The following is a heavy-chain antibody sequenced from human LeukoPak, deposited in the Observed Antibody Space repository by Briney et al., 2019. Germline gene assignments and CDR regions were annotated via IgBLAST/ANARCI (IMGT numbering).Heavy chain of an antibody. D-gene: IGHD1-26*01. V-gene: IGHV3-23*01. CDR2: ISGSGGST. CDR3: AKRGVGATSYFDY. CDR1: GFTFSSYA. J-gene: IGHJ4*02. Sequence: GGSLRLSCAASGFTFSSYAMSWVRQAPGKGLEWVSAISGSGGSTYYADSVKGRFTISRDDSKNTLYLQMNSLRAEDTAVYYCAKRGVGATSYFDYWGQGTLVTVSS.